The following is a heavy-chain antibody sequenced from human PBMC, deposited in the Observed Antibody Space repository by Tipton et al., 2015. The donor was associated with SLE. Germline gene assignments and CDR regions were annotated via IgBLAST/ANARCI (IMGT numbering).Heavy chain of an antibody. J-gene: IGHJ4*02. V-gene: IGHV3-9*01. Sequence: RSLRLSCAASGFTFDDYAMHWVRQAPGKGLEWVSGISWNSGSIGYADSVKGRFTISRDNAKNSLYLQMNSLRAEDTAVYYCARGSIWSGFFFWGQGTLVTVSS. CDR2: ISWNSGSI. CDR1: GFTFDDYA. CDR3: ARGSIWSGFFF. D-gene: IGHD3-3*01.